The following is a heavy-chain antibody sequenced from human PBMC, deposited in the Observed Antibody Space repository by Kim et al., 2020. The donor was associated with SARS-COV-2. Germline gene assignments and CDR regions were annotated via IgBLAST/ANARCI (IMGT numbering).Heavy chain of an antibody. D-gene: IGHD2-2*01. V-gene: IGHV4-31*03. CDR3: ARGDQLLAFDI. CDR1: GGSISSGCYY. Sequence: SETLSLTCTVSGGSISSGCYYWSWIRQHPGKGLEWIGYIYYSGSTYYNPSLKSRVTISVDTSKNQFSLKLSSVTAADTAVYYCARGDQLLAFDIWGQGTMVTVSS. CDR2: IYYSGST. J-gene: IGHJ3*02.